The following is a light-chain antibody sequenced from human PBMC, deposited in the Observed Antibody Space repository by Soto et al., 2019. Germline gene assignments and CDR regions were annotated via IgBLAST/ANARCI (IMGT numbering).Light chain of an antibody. CDR3: QQYYSTPLT. CDR1: QIVLYSSNNKNY. CDR2: WAS. V-gene: IGKV4-1*01. J-gene: IGKJ4*01. Sequence: DIVMTQSPDSLSVSLGERATINFNSSQIVLYSSNNKNYLAWYQQKPGQPPKLLIYWASTRESGVPDRFSGSGSGTDFTFTISSLQAEDVAVYYCQQYYSTPLTFGGGTKVDIK.